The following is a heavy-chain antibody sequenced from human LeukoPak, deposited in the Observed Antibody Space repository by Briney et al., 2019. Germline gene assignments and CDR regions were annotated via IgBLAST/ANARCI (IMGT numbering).Heavy chain of an antibody. D-gene: IGHD4-23*01. CDR2: ISYDGSNK. V-gene: IGHV3-30-3*01. J-gene: IGHJ4*02. CDR1: GFTFSSYA. Sequence: PGGSLRLSCAASGFTFSSYAMHWVRQAPGKGLEWVAVISYDGSNKYYADSVKGRFTIPRDNSKNTLYLQMNSLRAEDTAVYYCAREDMTTVVTPFDYWGQGTLVTVSS. CDR3: AREDMTTVVTPFDY.